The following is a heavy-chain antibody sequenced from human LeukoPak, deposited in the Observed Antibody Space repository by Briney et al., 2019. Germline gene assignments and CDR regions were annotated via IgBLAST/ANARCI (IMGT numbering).Heavy chain of an antibody. V-gene: IGHV4-59*01. D-gene: IGHD3-16*01. J-gene: IGHJ3*02. Sequence: SETLSLTCTVSGGSISSYYWSWIRQPPGKGLEWIGYIYYSGSTNYNPSLKSRVTISVDTSKNQFSLKLSSVTAADTAVYYCARVRDDYVFSIWGQGTMVTASS. CDR1: GGSISSYY. CDR2: IYYSGST. CDR3: ARVRDDYVFSI.